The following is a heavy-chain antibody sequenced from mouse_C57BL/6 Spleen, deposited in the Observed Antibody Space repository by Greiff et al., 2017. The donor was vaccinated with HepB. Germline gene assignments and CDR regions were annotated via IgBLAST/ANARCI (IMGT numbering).Heavy chain of an antibody. CDR2: IRSKSNNYAT. V-gene: IGHV10-1*01. CDR1: GFSFNTYA. J-gene: IGHJ1*03. Sequence: EVQLVESGGGLVQPKGSLKLSCAASGFSFNTYAMNWVRQAPGKGLEWVARIRSKSNNYATYYADSVKDRFTISRDDSESMLYLQMNNLKTEDTAMYYCVRQSYYYGSRHFDVWGTGTTVTVSS. D-gene: IGHD1-1*01. CDR3: VRQSYYYGSRHFDV.